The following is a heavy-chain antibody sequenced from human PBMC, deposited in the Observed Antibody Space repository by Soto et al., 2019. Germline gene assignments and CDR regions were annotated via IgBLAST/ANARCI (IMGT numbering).Heavy chain of an antibody. CDR3: ASDSSGYYLGY. CDR1: GFTVSSNY. V-gene: IGHV3-53*01. J-gene: IGHJ4*02. CDR2: IYSGGST. Sequence: GGSLRLSCAASGFTVSSNYMSWVRQAPGKGLEWVSVIYSGGSTYYADSVKGRFTISRDNSKNTLYLQMNSLRAEDTAVYYWASDSSGYYLGYWGQGTLVTVSS. D-gene: IGHD3-22*01.